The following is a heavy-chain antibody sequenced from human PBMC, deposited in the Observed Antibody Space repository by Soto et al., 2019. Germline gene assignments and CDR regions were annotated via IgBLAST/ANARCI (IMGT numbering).Heavy chain of an antibody. CDR3: ARDRWRDCTNGVCSGPFDY. CDR1: GFTFSSCA. CDR2: IIDSGGST. J-gene: IGHJ4*02. Sequence: GGSLRLSCAASGFTFSSCAMGWVRQAPGKGLEWVSDIIDSGGSTYYADSVKGRFTISRDNSKNTLYLQMNSLRAEDTAVYFCARDRWRDCTNGVCSGPFDYSGQGTLVTVSS. V-gene: IGHV3-23*01. D-gene: IGHD2-8*01.